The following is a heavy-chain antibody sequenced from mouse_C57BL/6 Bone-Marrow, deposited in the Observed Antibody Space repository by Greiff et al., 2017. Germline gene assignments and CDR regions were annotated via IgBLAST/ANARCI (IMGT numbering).Heavy chain of an antibody. CDR3: ARGTRFAY. V-gene: IGHV2-2*01. CDR1: GFSLTSYG. J-gene: IGHJ3*01. CDR2: IWSGGST. Sequence: QVQLKESGPGLVQPSQCLSIPCTVSGFSLTSYGVHWVRQSPGKGLEWLGVIWSGGSTDYNAAFISRLSISKDNSKSQVFIKMNSLQADDTAIYYCARGTRFAYWGQGTLVTVSA. D-gene: IGHD3-3*01.